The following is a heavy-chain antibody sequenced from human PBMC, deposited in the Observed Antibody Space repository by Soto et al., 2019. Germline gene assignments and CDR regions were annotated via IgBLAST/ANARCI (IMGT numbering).Heavy chain of an antibody. J-gene: IGHJ4*02. V-gene: IGHV1-3*01. D-gene: IGHD2-15*01. CDR2: INAGNGNT. CDR1: GYTLTSYA. Sequence: GASMKVSCKASGYTLTSYAMHWGRQAPGQRLEWMGWINAGNGNTKYSQKFQGRVTITRDTSASTAYMELSSLRSEDTAVYYCARDIAKGSTFDYWGQGTLVTVSS. CDR3: ARDIAKGSTFDY.